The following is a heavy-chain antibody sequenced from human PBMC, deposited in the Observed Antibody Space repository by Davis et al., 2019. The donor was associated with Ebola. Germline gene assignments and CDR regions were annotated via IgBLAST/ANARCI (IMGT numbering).Heavy chain of an antibody. J-gene: IGHJ4*02. D-gene: IGHD5-12*01. V-gene: IGHV1-18*04. Sequence: AASVKVSCKASGYTFTNYYMHWVRQAPGQGLEWMGWISAYNGNTNYAQILQGRVTMTTDTSTGTAYMELRSLRSDDTAVYFCARDSFGGYYSFDNWGQGTLVTVSS. CDR2: ISAYNGNT. CDR1: GYTFTNYY. CDR3: ARDSFGGYYSFDN.